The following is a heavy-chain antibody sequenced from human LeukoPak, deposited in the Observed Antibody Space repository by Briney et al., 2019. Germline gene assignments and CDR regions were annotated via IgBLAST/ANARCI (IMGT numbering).Heavy chain of an antibody. D-gene: IGHD3-3*01. Sequence: GGSLRLSCAASGFSFSATWMHWVRQSPGKGLVWVARITSDGFSTTYAESVKGRFTISRDNSKNTLYLQMSNMRAEDTAVYYCAREALEWSPPDIWGQGTTVTVSS. CDR2: ITSDGFST. CDR1: GFSFSATW. V-gene: IGHV3-74*03. J-gene: IGHJ3*02. CDR3: AREALEWSPPDI.